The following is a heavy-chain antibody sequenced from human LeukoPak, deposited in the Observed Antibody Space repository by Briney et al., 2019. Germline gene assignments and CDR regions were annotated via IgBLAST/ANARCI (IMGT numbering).Heavy chain of an antibody. D-gene: IGHD1-20*01. CDR2: INHSGST. V-gene: IGHV4-34*01. CDR1: GGSFSGYY. J-gene: IGHJ3*02. CDR3: ARGPGITGTTVRNAFDI. Sequence: SETLSLTCAVYGGSFSGYYWSWIRQPPGKGLEWIGEINHSGSTNYNPSLKSRVTISVDTSKNQFSLKLSSVTAADTAVYYCARGPGITGTTVRNAFDIWGQGTMVTVSS.